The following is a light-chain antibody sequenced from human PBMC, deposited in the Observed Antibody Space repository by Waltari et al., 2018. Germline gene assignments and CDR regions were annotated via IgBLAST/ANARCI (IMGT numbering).Light chain of an antibody. Sequence: SSEPTQDPTVSVAMGQTVRITCQGDSLRSYYARWYQQRPGQAPVLVLFDRNDRPSGVPDRFSGSTSDNTAVLTITGAQAEDEASYYCHSRDASGVGGSFGGGTKLTVL. V-gene: IGLV3-19*01. CDR1: SLRSYY. CDR2: DRN. CDR3: HSRDASGVGGS. J-gene: IGLJ2*01.